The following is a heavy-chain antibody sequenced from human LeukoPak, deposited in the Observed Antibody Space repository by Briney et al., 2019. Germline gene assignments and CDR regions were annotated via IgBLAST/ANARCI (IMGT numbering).Heavy chain of an antibody. CDR1: GFTFSSYS. CDR2: MKKDGSET. D-gene: IGHD3-10*01. Sequence: GGSLRLSCVVSGFTFSSYSMIWVRPAPGKRLQWVANMKKDGSETNYVDSVKGRFTISRDNAKNSLYLQMNSLRAEDTAVYYCGRHRSGSGTYFIDYWGQGTLVSVSS. V-gene: IGHV3-7*01. CDR3: GRHRSGSGTYFIDY. J-gene: IGHJ4*02.